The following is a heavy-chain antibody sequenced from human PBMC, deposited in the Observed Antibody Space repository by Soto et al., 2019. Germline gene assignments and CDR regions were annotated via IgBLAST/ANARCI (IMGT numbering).Heavy chain of an antibody. V-gene: IGHV1-2*04. D-gene: IGHD6-13*01. CDR1: GYTFTGYY. J-gene: IGHJ4*02. Sequence: QVQLVQSGAEVKKPGASVKVSCKASGYTFTGYYMHWVRQAPGQGLEWMGWINPNSGGTNYAQKFQGWVTMTRDTSISTAYMELSRLRSDDTAVYYCARERGIAAAVRTPDFDYWGQGTLVTVSS. CDR2: INPNSGGT. CDR3: ARERGIAAAVRTPDFDY.